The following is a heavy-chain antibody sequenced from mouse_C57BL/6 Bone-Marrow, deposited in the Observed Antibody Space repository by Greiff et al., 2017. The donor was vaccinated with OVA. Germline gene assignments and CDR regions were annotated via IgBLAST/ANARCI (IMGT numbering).Heavy chain of an antibody. V-gene: IGHV1-81*01. J-gene: IGHJ4*01. CDR3: ARSYDAEYYSLDY. D-gene: IGHD2-10*02. CDR1: GYTFTSYG. Sequence: QVQLQQSGAELARPGASVKLSCKASGYTFTSYGISWVKQRTGQGLEWIGEIYPSSGDTYYNEKFKGKATLTADKYSSTAYMELRSLTSEDSAVFFCARSYDAEYYSLDYWGQGTSVTVSS. CDR2: IYPSSGDT.